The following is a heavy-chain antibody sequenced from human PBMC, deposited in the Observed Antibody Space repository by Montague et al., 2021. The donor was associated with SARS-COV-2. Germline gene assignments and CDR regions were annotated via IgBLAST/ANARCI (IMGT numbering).Heavy chain of an antibody. J-gene: IGHJ4*02. CDR1: GGSVRSGSYY. V-gene: IGHV4-61*01. CDR2: VLYTGVT. CDR3: AMTAVIRYQYYFDN. Sequence: SETLSLTCSVSGGSVRSGSYYWSWIRQPPGKGLHWIGNVLYTGVTSFNPSLKSRLIMSVDSSKNEFSLNLRSVTAADTAVYYCAMTAVIRYQYYFDNWGQGTVVAVSS. D-gene: IGHD3-16*02.